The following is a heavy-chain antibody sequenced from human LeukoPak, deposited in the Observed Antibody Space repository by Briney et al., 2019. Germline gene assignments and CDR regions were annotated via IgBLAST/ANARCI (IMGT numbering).Heavy chain of an antibody. CDR3: ARHTISDY. CDR1: GYSFSSYW. J-gene: IGHJ4*02. Sequence: GESLNISCKGSGYSFSSYWINWVRQMPGKGLEWMGRIEPSDSYTNYNPSFQGHVTISADKSISTAYLQWSSLMASDTAMYYCARHTISDYWGQGTQVTVSS. CDR2: IEPSDSYT. V-gene: IGHV5-10-1*01. D-gene: IGHD3-10*01.